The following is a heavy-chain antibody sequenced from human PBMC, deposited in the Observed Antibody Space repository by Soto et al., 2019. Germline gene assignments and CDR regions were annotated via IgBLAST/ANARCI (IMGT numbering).Heavy chain of an antibody. CDR1: GFTFSSYA. J-gene: IGHJ4*02. Sequence: GGSLRLSCAASGFTFSSYAMHWVRQAPGKGLEWVAVISYDGSNRYYADSVKGRFTISRDNSKNTLYLQMNSLRAEDTAVYYCARPYFSDSSVYVYWGQGTLVTVSS. CDR2: ISYDGSNR. CDR3: ARPYFSDSSVYVY. V-gene: IGHV3-30-3*01. D-gene: IGHD3-22*01.